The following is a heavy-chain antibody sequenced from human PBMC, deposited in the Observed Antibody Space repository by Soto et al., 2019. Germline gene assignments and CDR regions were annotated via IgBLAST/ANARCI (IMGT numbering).Heavy chain of an antibody. D-gene: IGHD2-8*02. CDR2: IYYSGST. CDR3: ARDKITGLFDY. CDR1: GGSVSSGSYY. J-gene: IGHJ4*02. Sequence: TLSLTCTVSGGSVSSGSYYWSWIRQPPGKGLECVGYIYYSGSTNYNPSLKSRVTISVDTSKNQFSLKLSSVTAADTAVYYCARDKITGLFDYWGQGTQVTVSS. V-gene: IGHV4-61*01.